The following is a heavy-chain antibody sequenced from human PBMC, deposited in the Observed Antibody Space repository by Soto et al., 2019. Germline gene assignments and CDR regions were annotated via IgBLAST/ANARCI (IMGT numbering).Heavy chain of an antibody. CDR1: GGSISTYY. V-gene: IGHV4-59*01. J-gene: IGHJ4*02. Sequence: QVQLQESGPGLVKPSETLSLTCTVSGGSISTYYWSWIRQPPGKGLEWIGYIYYSGSTNYNPSLKSQVTISVDTSKNQFSLKLSSVTAAYTAVYYCARGRGYNYGYNLDYWGQGTLVTVSS. D-gene: IGHD5-18*01. CDR2: IYYSGST. CDR3: ARGRGYNYGYNLDY.